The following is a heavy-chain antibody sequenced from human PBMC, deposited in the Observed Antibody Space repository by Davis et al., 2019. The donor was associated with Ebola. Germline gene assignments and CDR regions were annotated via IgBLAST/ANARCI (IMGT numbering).Heavy chain of an antibody. V-gene: IGHV3-23*01. Sequence: GGSLRLSCAASGFTFSSSAMSWGRQAPGKGLEWVSSIGGGGGSIYYADSVKGRFTISRDNSKNTLYLQMNSLRAEDTAIYYCAKDRRKITPDYFDYWGQGTLVTVSS. CDR1: GFTFSSSA. J-gene: IGHJ4*02. CDR3: AKDRRKITPDYFDY. CDR2: IGGGGGSI. D-gene: IGHD2-15*01.